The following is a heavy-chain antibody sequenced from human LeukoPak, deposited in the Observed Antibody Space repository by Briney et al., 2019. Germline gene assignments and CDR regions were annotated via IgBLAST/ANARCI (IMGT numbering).Heavy chain of an antibody. V-gene: IGHV1-46*01. CDR3: ARGVFGELEKLMFQH. J-gene: IGHJ1*01. CDR1: GYTFTSYY. D-gene: IGHD3-10*02. CDR2: INPSGGST. Sequence: ASVKVSCKASGYTFTSYYIHWVRQAPGQGLEWMGIINPSGGSTSYPQKFQDRVTTTRDTSTSIVYMELSSLKSDDTAIYYCARGVFGELEKLMFQHWGQGTLVTVSS.